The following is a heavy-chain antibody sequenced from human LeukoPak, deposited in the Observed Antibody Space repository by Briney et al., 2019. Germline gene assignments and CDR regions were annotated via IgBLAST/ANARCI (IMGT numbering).Heavy chain of an antibody. V-gene: IGHV3-23*01. Sequence: PGGSLRLSCAASGFTFSSYAMSWVRQAPGKGLEWVSAISGSGGSTYYADSVKGRFTISRDNSKNTLYLQMNSLRAEDTAVYYCAKDFEGAYYYDSSGYYLFDYWGQGTLVTVSS. CDR2: ISGSGGST. D-gene: IGHD3-22*01. CDR1: GFTFSSYA. CDR3: AKDFEGAYYYDSSGYYLFDY. J-gene: IGHJ4*02.